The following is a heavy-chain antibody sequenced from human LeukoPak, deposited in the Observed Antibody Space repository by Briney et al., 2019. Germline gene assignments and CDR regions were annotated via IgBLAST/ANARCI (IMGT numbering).Heavy chain of an antibody. CDR2: ISGSGSTI. CDR1: GFTFSDYY. V-gene: IGHV3-11*01. D-gene: IGHD2-2*01. J-gene: IGHJ4*02. Sequence: GGSLRLSCAASGFTFSDYYMSWIRQAPGKGLEWVSYISGSGSTIYYTDSVKGRFTISRDNAKNSLYLQMDSLSAEDTAAYFCARVISSASCALDYWGPGTLVTVSS. CDR3: ARVISSASCALDY.